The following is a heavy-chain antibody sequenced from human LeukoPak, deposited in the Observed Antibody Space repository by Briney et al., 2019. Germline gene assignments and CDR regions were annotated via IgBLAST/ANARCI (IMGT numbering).Heavy chain of an antibody. D-gene: IGHD3-10*01. Sequence: SETLSLTCAVYGGSFSGNYWSWIRQPPGKGLEWIGEINHSGSTNYNPSLKSRVTISVDTSKNQFSLKLSSVTAADTAVYYCARVGRDGLYWGQGTLVTVSS. CDR3: ARVGRDGLY. CDR2: INHSGST. V-gene: IGHV4-34*01. CDR1: GGSFSGNY. J-gene: IGHJ4*02.